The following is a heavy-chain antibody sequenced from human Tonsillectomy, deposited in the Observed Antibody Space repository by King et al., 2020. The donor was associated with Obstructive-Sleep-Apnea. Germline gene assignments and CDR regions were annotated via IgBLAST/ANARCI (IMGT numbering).Heavy chain of an antibody. CDR2: IWNDGTSK. J-gene: IGHJ4*02. D-gene: IGHD6-13*01. CDR1: GFTFSPYN. V-gene: IGHV3-33*06. CDR3: AKSPIIAAAGYFDY. Sequence: VQLVESGGGVVQPGRSLRLSCEASGFTFSPYNMHWVRQAPGKGLEWVAVIWNDGTSKYYADSVKGRFTISRDNSKNTLYLQMNSLRAEDTAMYYCAKSPIIAAAGYFDYWGQGTLVTVSS.